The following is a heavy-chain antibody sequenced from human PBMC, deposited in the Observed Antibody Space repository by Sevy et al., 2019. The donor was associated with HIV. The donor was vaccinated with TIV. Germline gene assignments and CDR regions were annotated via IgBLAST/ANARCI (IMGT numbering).Heavy chain of an antibody. D-gene: IGHD4-4*01. J-gene: IGHJ4*02. CDR3: ARSYSDYSNALAFDY. CDR1: GGSISSGDYY. Sequence: SETLSLTCTVSGGSISSGDYYWSWMRQPPGKGLEWIGYIYYSGLTYYNPSLKSRITLSVDTSENQFSLTLSSVTAADTAVYYCARSYSDYSNALAFDYWGQGTLVTVSS. V-gene: IGHV4-30-4*01. CDR2: IYYSGLT.